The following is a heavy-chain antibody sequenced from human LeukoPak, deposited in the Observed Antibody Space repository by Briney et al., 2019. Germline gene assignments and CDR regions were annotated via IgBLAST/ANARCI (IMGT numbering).Heavy chain of an antibody. CDR3: ARTRNYYAGFDP. J-gene: IGHJ5*02. D-gene: IGHD3-10*01. CDR1: GGSISSGGYY. CDR2: IYFSGST. Sequence: SLSLTCTVSGGSISSGGYYWSWIRQHPGKGLEWVGYIYFSGSTYYNPSLKSRVTISVDTSKNRFSLKLSSVTAADTAVYYCARTRNYYAGFDPSGQGTLVTVSS. V-gene: IGHV4-31*03.